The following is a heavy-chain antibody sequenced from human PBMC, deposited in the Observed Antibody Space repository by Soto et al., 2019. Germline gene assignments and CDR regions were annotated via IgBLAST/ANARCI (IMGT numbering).Heavy chain of an antibody. J-gene: IGHJ4*02. D-gene: IGHD5-18*01. CDR3: ARDHNYAFDY. V-gene: IGHV3-48*02. CDR2: ISSSSSTI. CDR1: GFTFSSYS. Sequence: EVQLVESGGGLVQPGGSLRLSCAASGFTFSSYSMNWVRQAPGKGLEWVSYISSSSSTIYYADSVKGRFTISRDNAKNSLYLQMNSPRDEDTAVYYCARDHNYAFDYWGQGTLVTVSS.